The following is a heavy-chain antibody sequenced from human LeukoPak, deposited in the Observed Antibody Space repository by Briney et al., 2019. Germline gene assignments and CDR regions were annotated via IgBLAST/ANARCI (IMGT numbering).Heavy chain of an antibody. D-gene: IGHD3-22*01. J-gene: IGHJ4*02. V-gene: IGHV3-30*18. CDR3: AKERHSRITMIIGY. CDR2: ISYDGSNK. CDR1: GFTFSSYG. Sequence: GGSLRLSCAASGFTFSSYGMHWVRQAPGKGLEWVAVISYDGSNKYYADSVKGRFTISRDNSQNTLYLQMNSLRAEDTAVYYCAKERHSRITMIIGYWGQGTLVTGSS.